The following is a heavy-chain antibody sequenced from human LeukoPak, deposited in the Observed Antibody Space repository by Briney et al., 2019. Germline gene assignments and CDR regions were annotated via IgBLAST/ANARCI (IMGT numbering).Heavy chain of an antibody. CDR2: ISSSSSYI. V-gene: IGHV3-21*01. Sequence: GGSLRLSCAASGFTFSSYSMNWVRRAPGKGLEWVSSISSSSSYIYYADSVKGRFTISRDNAKNSLYLQMNSLRAEDTAVYYCARDRSESGIAAAGDDYWGQGTLVTVSS. D-gene: IGHD6-13*01. J-gene: IGHJ4*02. CDR1: GFTFSSYS. CDR3: ARDRSESGIAAAGDDY.